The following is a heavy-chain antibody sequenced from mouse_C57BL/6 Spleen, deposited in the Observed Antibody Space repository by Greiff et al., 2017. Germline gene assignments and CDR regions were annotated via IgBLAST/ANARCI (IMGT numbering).Heavy chain of an antibody. J-gene: IGHJ3*01. CDR3: ARAAQASLAY. CDR2: IYPGDGDT. V-gene: IGHV1-80*01. CDR1: GYAFSSYW. Sequence: VKLMESGAELVKPGASVKISCKASGYAFSSYWMNWVKQRPGKGLEWIGQIYPGDGDTNYNGKFKGKATLTADKSSSTAYMQLSSLTSEDSAVYFCARAAQASLAYWGQGTLVTVSA. D-gene: IGHD3-2*02.